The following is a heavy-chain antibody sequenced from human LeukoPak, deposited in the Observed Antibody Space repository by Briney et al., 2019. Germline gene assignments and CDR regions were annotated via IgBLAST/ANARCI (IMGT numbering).Heavy chain of an antibody. CDR3: ARDVAAGGSYYDGYFPH. J-gene: IGHJ1*01. Sequence: GGSLRLSCAASGFTFIGYAMHWVRQAPGKGLEWVAVISYDGSNKYYADSVKGRFTISRDNSKNTLYLQMNSLRAEDTAVYYCARDVAAGGSYYDGYFPHWGQGTLVTVSS. V-gene: IGHV3-30*04. CDR1: GFTFIGYA. CDR2: ISYDGSNK. D-gene: IGHD1-26*01.